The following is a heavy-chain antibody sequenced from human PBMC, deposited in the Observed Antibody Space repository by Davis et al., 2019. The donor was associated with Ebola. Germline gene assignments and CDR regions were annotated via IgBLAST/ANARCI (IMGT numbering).Heavy chain of an antibody. J-gene: IGHJ6*02. CDR1: GGSFSGYY. V-gene: IGHV4-34*01. CDR3: LRQPKERRGNDYYYFGMDV. Sequence: MPSETLSLTCAVYGGSFSGYYWSWIRQPPGKGLEWIGEINHSGSTNYDPSLKSRVTISVDTSKNQFSLKLSSVTAADTAVYYCLRQPKERRGNDYYYFGMDVWGRGTTVTVSS. CDR2: INHSGST. D-gene: IGHD1-1*01.